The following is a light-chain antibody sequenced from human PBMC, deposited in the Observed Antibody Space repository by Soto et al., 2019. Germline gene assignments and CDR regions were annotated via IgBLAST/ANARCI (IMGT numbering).Light chain of an antibody. CDR3: QQSYSTPYT. Sequence: DIQMTQSPSSLSASVGDRVTITCRASQSISSNLNWYQQKPGEAPKLLIYVASSLQSGVPSRFSGSESGTDYTLTISSLQPDDVGTYYCQQSYSTPYTVGQGTKLEIK. CDR2: VAS. J-gene: IGKJ2*01. CDR1: QSISSN. V-gene: IGKV1-39*01.